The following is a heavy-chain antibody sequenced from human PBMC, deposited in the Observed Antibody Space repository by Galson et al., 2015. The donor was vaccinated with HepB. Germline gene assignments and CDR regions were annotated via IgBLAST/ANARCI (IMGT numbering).Heavy chain of an antibody. V-gene: IGHV1-3*01. CDR1: GYMFTSYT. J-gene: IGHJ5*02. CDR2: INVANGNT. Sequence: SVKVSCKASGYMFTSYTMHWVRQAPGQRLEWMGWINVANGNTEYSQKLQGRVTITRGTSASIVYMELSSLSSEDTAVYYCARGAFGGGGWLDPWGQGTLVTDSS. CDR3: ARGAFGGGGWLDP. D-gene: IGHD3-10*01.